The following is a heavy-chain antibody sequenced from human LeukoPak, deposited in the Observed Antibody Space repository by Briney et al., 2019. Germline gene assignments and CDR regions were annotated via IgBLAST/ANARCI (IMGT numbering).Heavy chain of an antibody. CDR2: ISYDGSNK. CDR1: GFTFSSYA. J-gene: IGHJ6*02. V-gene: IGHV3-30*04. D-gene: IGHD2-15*01. Sequence: QPGGSLRLSCAASGFTFSSYAMHWVRQAPGKGLEWVAVISYDGSNKYYADSVKGRFTISRDNSKNTLFLQMNSLRAEDTAVYYCARVPLPYSIYGMDVWGQGTTVTVSS. CDR3: ARVPLPYSIYGMDV.